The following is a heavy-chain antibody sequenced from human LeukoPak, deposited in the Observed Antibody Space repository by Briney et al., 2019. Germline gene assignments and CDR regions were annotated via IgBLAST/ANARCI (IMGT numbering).Heavy chain of an antibody. CDR1: GFTFSRFS. CDR2: ISSSSGTI. Sequence: GGSLRLSCAASGFTFSRFSMNWVRQAPGKGLEWVSYISSSSGTIYYADSVKGRFTISRDNSKNTLYLQMNRLRAEDTAVYYCAKGTKGGSGELNYWGQGTLVTVSS. V-gene: IGHV3-48*01. J-gene: IGHJ4*02. D-gene: IGHD3-10*01. CDR3: AKGTKGGSGELNY.